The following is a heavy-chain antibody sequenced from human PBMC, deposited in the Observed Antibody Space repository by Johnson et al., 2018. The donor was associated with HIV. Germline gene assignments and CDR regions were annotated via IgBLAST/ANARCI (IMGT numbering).Heavy chain of an antibody. Sequence: QVQLVESGGGVVQPGRSLRLSCAASGFTFSRYAMHWVRQAPGKGLAWVAVISYHGSNKYYADSVKGRFTISRDNAKNSLYLQMNSLRAEDRAVYYCAVLCSGCADAFDMWGQGTMVTVS. CDR1: GFTFSRYA. CDR3: AVLCSGCADAFDM. CDR2: ISYHGSNK. D-gene: IGHD3-10*01. V-gene: IGHV3-30-3*01. J-gene: IGHJ3*02.